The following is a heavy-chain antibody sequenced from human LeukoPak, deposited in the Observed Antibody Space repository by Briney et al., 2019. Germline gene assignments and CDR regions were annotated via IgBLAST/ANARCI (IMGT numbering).Heavy chain of an antibody. Sequence: GGSLRLSCAASGFTFSSYSMNWVRQAPGKGLEWVTYISSSSNYIYYADSVKGRFTISRDHAKNSLSLQMNGLRAEDTAVYYCARYYDFWGASYGNYYMDVWGKGTTVTVSS. D-gene: IGHD3-3*01. CDR3: ARYYDFWGASYGNYYMDV. V-gene: IGHV3-21*03. CDR2: ISSSSNYI. CDR1: GFTFSSYS. J-gene: IGHJ6*03.